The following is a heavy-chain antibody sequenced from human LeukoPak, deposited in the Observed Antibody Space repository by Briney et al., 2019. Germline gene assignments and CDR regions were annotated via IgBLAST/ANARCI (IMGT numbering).Heavy chain of an antibody. V-gene: IGHV3-21*01. CDR3: ARATASGSYYGGFDY. D-gene: IGHD1-26*01. CDR1: GFTFSSCS. Sequence: GGSLRLSCAASGFTFSSCSMNWVRQAPGKGLEWVSSISSSSSYIYYADSVKGRFTISRDNAKNSLYLQMNSLRAEDTAVYYCARATASGSYYGGFDYWGQGTLVTVSS. CDR2: ISSSSSYI. J-gene: IGHJ4*02.